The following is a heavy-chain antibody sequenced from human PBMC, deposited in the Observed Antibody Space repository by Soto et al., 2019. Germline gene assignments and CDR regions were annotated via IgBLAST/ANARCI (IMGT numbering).Heavy chain of an antibody. D-gene: IGHD4-4*01. Sequence: QVQLVQSGAEVKKPGASVKVSCKASGYTFTSYGISWVRQAPGQGLEWMGWISAYNGNTNYAQKLQGRVTMTTDTSTSTAYMELWSLRSDDTAVYYCAVDYSNQYYYYGMDVWGQGTTVTVSS. V-gene: IGHV1-18*01. CDR1: GYTFTSYG. CDR2: ISAYNGNT. CDR3: AVDYSNQYYYYGMDV. J-gene: IGHJ6*02.